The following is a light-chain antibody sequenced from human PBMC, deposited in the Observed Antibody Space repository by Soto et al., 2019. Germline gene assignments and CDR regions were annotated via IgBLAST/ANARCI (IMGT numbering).Light chain of an antibody. CDR2: GAS. J-gene: IGKJ5*01. Sequence: EIVLTQSPGILSLSPGERASLSYGASQSISSSFLAWYQQKPGQAPRLLIYGASSRATGIPDRFSGTGSETDFTLTISRLEPEDFAVYYCQQYDNSPITFGQGTRLEI. CDR3: QQYDNSPIT. CDR1: QSISSSF. V-gene: IGKV3-20*01.